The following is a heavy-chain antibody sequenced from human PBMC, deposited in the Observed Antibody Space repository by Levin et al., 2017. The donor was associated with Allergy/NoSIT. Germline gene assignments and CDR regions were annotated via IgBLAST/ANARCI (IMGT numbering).Heavy chain of an antibody. CDR1: GASISSSSHY. Sequence: SETLSLTCTVSGASISSSSHYWGWIRQPPGKGLEWIATFYYNGATYYNPSLKSRATISGDTSRNRFSLKLNTVTGADTAVYYCARLVLGSIDYWGQGTLVTVSS. V-gene: IGHV4-39*01. CDR3: ARLVLGSIDY. D-gene: IGHD6-6*01. CDR2: FYYNGAT. J-gene: IGHJ4*02.